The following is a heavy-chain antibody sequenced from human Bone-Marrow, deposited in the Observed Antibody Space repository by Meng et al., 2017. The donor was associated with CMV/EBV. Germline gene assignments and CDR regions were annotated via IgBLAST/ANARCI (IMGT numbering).Heavy chain of an antibody. J-gene: IGHJ6*02. CDR1: GYTFTGYY. CDR2: IIPIFGTA. Sequence: SVKVSCKASGYTFTGYYMHWVRQAPGQGLEWMGGIIPIFGTANYAQKFQGRVTITTDESTSTAYMELSSLRSEDTAVYYCARDEIVVVPRYYYYGMDVWGQGTTVTFSS. CDR3: ARDEIVVVPRYYYYGMDV. V-gene: IGHV1-69*05. D-gene: IGHD2-2*01.